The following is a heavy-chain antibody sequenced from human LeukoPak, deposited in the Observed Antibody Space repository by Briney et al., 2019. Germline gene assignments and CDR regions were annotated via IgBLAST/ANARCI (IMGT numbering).Heavy chain of an antibody. Sequence: EASVKVSCKASGGTFSSYAISWVRQAPGQGLEWMGGIIPIFGTANYAQKFQGRVTITADKSTSTAYMELSSLRSEDTAVYYCARACSSTSCSGSDYYYYGMDVWGKGTTVTVPS. CDR3: ARACSSTSCSGSDYYYYGMDV. J-gene: IGHJ6*04. V-gene: IGHV1-69*06. CDR2: IIPIFGTA. D-gene: IGHD2-2*01. CDR1: GGTFSSYA.